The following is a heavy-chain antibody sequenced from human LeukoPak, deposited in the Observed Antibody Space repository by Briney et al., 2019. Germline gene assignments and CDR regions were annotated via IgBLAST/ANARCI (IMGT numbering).Heavy chain of an antibody. CDR1: GYTFTSYA. V-gene: IGHV1-3*01. Sequence: ASVKVSCKASGYTFTSYAMHWVRQAPGQRLEWMGWINAGNGNTKYSQKFQGRVTITRDTSASTAYMELSSLRSEDTAVYYCATSNQHSSGDHYGMDVWGQGTTVTVSS. J-gene: IGHJ6*02. D-gene: IGHD6-19*01. CDR3: ATSNQHSSGDHYGMDV. CDR2: INAGNGNT.